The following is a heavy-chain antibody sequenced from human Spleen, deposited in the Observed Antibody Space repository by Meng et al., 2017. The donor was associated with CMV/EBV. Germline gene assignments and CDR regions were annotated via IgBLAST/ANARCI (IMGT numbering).Heavy chain of an antibody. CDR3: ARVPAPYYYDSSGPFDY. CDR1: GYSFTGYG. V-gene: IGHV1-18*01. J-gene: IGHJ4*02. D-gene: IGHD3-22*01. CDR2: INVYNGNT. Sequence: ASVKVSCKASGYSFTGYGISWVRQAPGQVLDWMGWINVYNGNTLYAQKFQGRVIMTTETSTTTAYMELRDLRSDDTAVYYCARVPAPYYYDSSGPFDYWGQGTLVTVSS.